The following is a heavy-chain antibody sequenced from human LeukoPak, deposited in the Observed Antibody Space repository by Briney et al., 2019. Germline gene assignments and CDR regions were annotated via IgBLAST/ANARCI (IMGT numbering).Heavy chain of an antibody. Sequence: GGSLRLSCTASGFDFSNFDFHWVRQLRGKGLEWVSHIVTAGGTYYPGSVKGRFTISRANAKKSLYLQMHNLRVGDTALYFCARGSPWSYYYMDVRGVGTAVSVS. J-gene: IGHJ6*03. V-gene: IGHV3-13*01. CDR3: ARGSPWSYYYMDV. CDR1: GFDFSNFD. D-gene: IGHD3-3*01. CDR2: IVTAGGT.